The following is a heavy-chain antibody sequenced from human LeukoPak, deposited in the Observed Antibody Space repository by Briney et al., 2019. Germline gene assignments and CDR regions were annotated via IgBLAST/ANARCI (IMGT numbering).Heavy chain of an antibody. D-gene: IGHD3-16*02. CDR3: ARVDPSTTVLRLGELSSNYYFDY. Sequence: SETLSLTCTVSGGSISSGGYYWSWIRQHPGKGLEWIGYIYYSGSTYYNPSLKSRVTISVDTSKNQFSLKLSSVTAADTAVYYCARVDPSTTVLRLGELSSNYYFDYWGQGTLVTVSS. CDR1: GGSISSGGYY. J-gene: IGHJ4*02. CDR2: IYYSGST. V-gene: IGHV4-31*03.